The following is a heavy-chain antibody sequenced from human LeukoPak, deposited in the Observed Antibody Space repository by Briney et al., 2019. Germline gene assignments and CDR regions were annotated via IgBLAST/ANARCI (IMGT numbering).Heavy chain of an antibody. CDR2: ISHSGSS. Sequence: SETLSLTCAVSGYSISTGYYWGWIRQPPGKGLEWVGGISHSGSSYYNPSLKSRVTISVDTSKNQFSLKLSSVTAAYTAVYYCASDISSSPFASWGQGTLVTVSS. D-gene: IGHD6-6*01. V-gene: IGHV4-38-2*01. CDR3: ASDISSSPFAS. CDR1: GYSISTGYY. J-gene: IGHJ4*02.